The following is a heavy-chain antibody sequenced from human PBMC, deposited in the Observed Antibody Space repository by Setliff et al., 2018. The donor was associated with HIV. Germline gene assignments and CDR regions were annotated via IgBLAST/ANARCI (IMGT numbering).Heavy chain of an antibody. V-gene: IGHV4-39*07. D-gene: IGHD6-13*01. CDR1: GGSISSFSYY. CDR2: IYTSGST. Sequence: SETLSLTCTVSGGSISSFSYYWGWIRQPPGKGPEWIGRIYTSGSTNHNPSLKSRVTMSVDTSKNQFSLRLSSVTAADTAVYYCARGAIAAAGDFDYWGQGTLVTVSS. CDR3: ARGAIAAAGDFDY. J-gene: IGHJ4*02.